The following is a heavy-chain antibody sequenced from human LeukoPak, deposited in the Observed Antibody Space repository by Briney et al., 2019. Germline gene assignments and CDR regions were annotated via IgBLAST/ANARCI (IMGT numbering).Heavy chain of an antibody. D-gene: IGHD6-13*01. CDR2: IYYSGIT. CDR3: ARTISGWYYFDY. V-gene: IGHV4-59*08. CDR1: GGSISSYY. Sequence: PSETLSLTCTVSGGSISSYYWSWLRQPPGKGLEWIGFIYYSGITDYNPSLKSRVTISVDTSKNQFSLKLSSVTAADTAVFYCARTISGWYYFDYWGQGTLVTVSS. J-gene: IGHJ4*02.